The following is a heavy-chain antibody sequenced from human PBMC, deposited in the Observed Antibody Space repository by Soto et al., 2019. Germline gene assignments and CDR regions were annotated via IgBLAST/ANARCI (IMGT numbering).Heavy chain of an antibody. CDR3: ARHFGGSGWLVAALFDY. V-gene: IGHV4-39*01. J-gene: IGHJ4*02. CDR1: GGSISSSSYY. CDR2: IYYSGST. Sequence: QLQLQESGPGLVKPSETLSLTCTVSGGSISSSSYYWGWIRQPPGKGLEWIGSIYYSGSTYYNPSLKSRVTISVDTSKNQFSLKLSSVTAADTAVYYCARHFGGSGWLVAALFDYWGQGTLVTVSS. D-gene: IGHD6-19*01.